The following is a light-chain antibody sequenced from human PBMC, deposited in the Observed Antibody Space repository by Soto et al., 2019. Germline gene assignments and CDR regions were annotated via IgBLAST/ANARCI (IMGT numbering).Light chain of an antibody. J-gene: IGKJ4*01. CDR3: QHSYTPPFT. CDR2: GAS. CDR1: QSVSNN. V-gene: IGKV3-15*01. Sequence: EIVLTHSPATLSVTPGDSSTLSCRASQSVSNNLAWYHQKPGQAPRVLIYGASIRATGVPARFSGSGSGTDFTLTISSLQPEDYATYYCQHSYTPPFTFGGGTKVDIK.